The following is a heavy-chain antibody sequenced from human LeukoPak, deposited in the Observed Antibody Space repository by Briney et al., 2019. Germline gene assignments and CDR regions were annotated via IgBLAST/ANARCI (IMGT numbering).Heavy chain of an antibody. D-gene: IGHD5-18*01. J-gene: IGHJ4*02. V-gene: IGHV1-69*04. CDR2: IIPILGIA. Sequence: SVKVSCKASGGTFSSYAISWVRQAPGQGLEWMGRIIPILGIANYAQKFQGRVTITADKSTSTAYMELSSLRSEDTAVYYCASLYCGYSYDYWGQGTLVTVSS. CDR1: GGTFSSYA. CDR3: ASLYCGYSYDY.